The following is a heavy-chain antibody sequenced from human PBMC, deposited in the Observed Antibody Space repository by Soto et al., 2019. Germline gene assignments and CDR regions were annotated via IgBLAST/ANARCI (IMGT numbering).Heavy chain of an antibody. CDR2: IKQDGSEK. Sequence: GGSLRLSCAASGFTFSSYWMSWVRQAPGKGLEWVANIKQDGSEKYYVDSVKGRFTISRDNAKNSLYLQMNSLRAEDTAVYYCARINTVTTPSGATYYYYGMDVWGQGTTVTVSS. CDR1: GFTFSSYW. D-gene: IGHD4-4*01. CDR3: ARINTVTTPSGATYYYYGMDV. J-gene: IGHJ6*02. V-gene: IGHV3-7*01.